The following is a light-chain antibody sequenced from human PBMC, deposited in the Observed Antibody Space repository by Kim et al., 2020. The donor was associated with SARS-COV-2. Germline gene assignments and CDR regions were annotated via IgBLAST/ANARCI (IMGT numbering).Light chain of an antibody. Sequence: DIQMTQSPSYLSASVGDRVTITCRASEGICSYFAWFQQRTGKVPKLLIYGASTLQSGVPSRFSGSGSGTDFTLTIIRLQPDDCATYFCQKYASTLSTFGQGTKVDIK. J-gene: IGKJ1*01. CDR1: EGICSY. CDR2: GAS. V-gene: IGKV1-27*01. CDR3: QKYASTLST.